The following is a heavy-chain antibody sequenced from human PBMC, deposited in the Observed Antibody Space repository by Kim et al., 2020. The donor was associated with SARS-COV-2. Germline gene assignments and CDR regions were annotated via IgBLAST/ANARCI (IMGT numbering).Heavy chain of an antibody. CDR3: ARDEFGSTVTTTDV. Sequence: ARKFQGRVKITADKSTSTAYMELSSLRSEDTAVYYCARDEFGSTVTTTDVWGQGTTVTVSS. D-gene: IGHD4-17*01. J-gene: IGHJ6*02. V-gene: IGHV1-69*04.